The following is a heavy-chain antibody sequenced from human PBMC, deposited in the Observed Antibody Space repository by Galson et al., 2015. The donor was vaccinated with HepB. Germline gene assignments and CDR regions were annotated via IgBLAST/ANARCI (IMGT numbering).Heavy chain of an antibody. D-gene: IGHD3-22*01. J-gene: IGHJ4*02. V-gene: IGHV3-64*01. CDR2: ISSPGGST. CDR1: GFTFSRYD. CDR3: ARGVLSPRTYYYDSSGYYKYFDY. Sequence: SLRLSCAASGFTFSRYDMHWVRRAPGKGLKYVSGISSPGGSTYYASSVKGRFTISRDNSKNTLYLQMGSLRADDMAVYYCARGVLSPRTYYYDSSGYYKYFDYWGQGTLVTVSS.